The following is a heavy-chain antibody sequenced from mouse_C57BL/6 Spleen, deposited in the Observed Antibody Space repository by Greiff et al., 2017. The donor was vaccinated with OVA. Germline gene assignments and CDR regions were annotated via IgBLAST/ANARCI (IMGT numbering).Heavy chain of an antibody. D-gene: IGHD1-2*01. J-gene: IGHJ4*01. CDR2: INPSNGGN. Sequence: QVQLQQPGTELVKPGASVKLSCKASGYTFTSYWMHWVKQRPGQGLEWIGNINPSNGGNNYNEKFKSKATLTVDKSSSTAYMQLSSLTSEDSAVYYCARSTTPNYYAMDYWGQGTSVTVSS. V-gene: IGHV1-53*01. CDR1: GYTFTSYW. CDR3: ARSTTPNYYAMDY.